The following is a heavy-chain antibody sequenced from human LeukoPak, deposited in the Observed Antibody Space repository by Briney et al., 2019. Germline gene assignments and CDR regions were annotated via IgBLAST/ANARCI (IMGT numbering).Heavy chain of an antibody. CDR1: GYTFTNYA. Sequence: ASVKVSCKASGYTFTNYAMHWVRQAPGQRLEWMGWINAGNGNTKYSQKFQDRVTITRDTSASTAYMELRSLKSEDTAVYYCARGILWFGELSSLGYWGQGALVTVSS. J-gene: IGHJ4*02. CDR2: INAGNGNT. D-gene: IGHD3-10*01. CDR3: ARGILWFGELSSLGY. V-gene: IGHV1-3*01.